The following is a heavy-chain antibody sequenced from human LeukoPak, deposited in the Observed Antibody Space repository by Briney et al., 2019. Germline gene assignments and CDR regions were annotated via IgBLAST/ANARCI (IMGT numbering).Heavy chain of an antibody. D-gene: IGHD3-22*01. J-gene: IGHJ4*02. CDR2: IYYSGST. CDR1: GGSISSSSYY. V-gene: IGHV4-39*01. Sequence: SETLSLTCTVSGGSISSSSYYWGWIRQPPGEGLEWIGSIYYSGSTYYNPSLKSRVTISVDTSKNQFSLKLSSVTAADTAVYYCARHTRDSSGYYDFDYWGQGTLVTVSS. CDR3: ARHTRDSSGYYDFDY.